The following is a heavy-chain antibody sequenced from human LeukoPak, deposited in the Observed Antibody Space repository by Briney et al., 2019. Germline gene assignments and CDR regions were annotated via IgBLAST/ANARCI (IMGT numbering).Heavy chain of an antibody. CDR2: ISGSGGST. CDR1: GFTFSSYA. Sequence: GGSLRLSCAASGFTFSSYAMSWVRQAPGKGLEWLSAISGSGGSTYYADSVKGRFTISRDNSKNTLYLQMNSLRAEDTAVYYCAKDWDSSSWYSNWFDLWGQGTLVTVSS. V-gene: IGHV3-23*01. CDR3: AKDWDSSSWYSNWFDL. D-gene: IGHD6-13*01. J-gene: IGHJ5*02.